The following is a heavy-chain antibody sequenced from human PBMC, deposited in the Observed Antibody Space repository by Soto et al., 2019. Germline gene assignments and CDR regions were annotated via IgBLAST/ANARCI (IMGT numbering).Heavy chain of an antibody. D-gene: IGHD4-17*01. J-gene: IGHJ6*02. Sequence: GGSLRLSCAASGFTFSSYAMSWVRQAPGKGLEWVSAISGSGGSTYYADSVKGRFTISRDNSKNTLYLQMNSLRAEDTAVYYCAISKHGSGDYRYYYYGMDVWGQGTTVTVSS. CDR3: AISKHGSGDYRYYYYGMDV. V-gene: IGHV3-23*01. CDR1: GFTFSSYA. CDR2: ISGSGGST.